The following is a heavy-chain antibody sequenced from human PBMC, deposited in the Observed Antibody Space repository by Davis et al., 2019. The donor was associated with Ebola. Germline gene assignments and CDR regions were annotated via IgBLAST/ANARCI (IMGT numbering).Heavy chain of an antibody. V-gene: IGHV4-59*01. CDR3: ARDKPVVITTVEAFDL. J-gene: IGHJ3*01. CDR1: GGSISSYY. D-gene: IGHD3-22*01. CDR2: IHHSGST. Sequence: SETLSLTCTVSGGSISSYYWSWIRQPPGKGLEWIGYIHHSGSTKYNPSLESRVTISVDTSKNQISLSLTSVTAADSAIYYCARDKPVVITTVEAFDLWGQGTMVTVSS.